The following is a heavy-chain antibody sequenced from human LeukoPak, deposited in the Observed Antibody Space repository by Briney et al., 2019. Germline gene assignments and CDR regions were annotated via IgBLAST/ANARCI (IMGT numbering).Heavy chain of an antibody. Sequence: PGGSLRLSCAASGFTFSSYWMHWVRQAPGXGLVWVSRINSDGSSTSYADSVKGRFTISRDNDKNTVYLQMNSLRADDTAVYYCAISVAGEFDYWGQGTLVTVSS. CDR1: GFTFSSYW. D-gene: IGHD6-19*01. V-gene: IGHV3-74*01. J-gene: IGHJ4*02. CDR3: AISVAGEFDY. CDR2: INSDGSST.